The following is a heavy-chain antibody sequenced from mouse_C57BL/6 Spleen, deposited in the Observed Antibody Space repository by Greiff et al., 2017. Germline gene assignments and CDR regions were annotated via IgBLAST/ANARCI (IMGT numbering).Heavy chain of an antibody. Sequence: EVQGVESGGGLVKPGGSLKLSCAASGFTFSDYGMHWVRQAPEKGLEWVAYISSGSSTIYYADTVKGRFTISRDNAKNTLFLQMTSLRSEDTAMYYCARPPLYYYGSSYFDYWGQGTTLTVSS. CDR1: GFTFSDYG. V-gene: IGHV5-17*01. D-gene: IGHD1-1*01. CDR3: ARPPLYYYGSSYFDY. J-gene: IGHJ2*01. CDR2: ISSGSSTI.